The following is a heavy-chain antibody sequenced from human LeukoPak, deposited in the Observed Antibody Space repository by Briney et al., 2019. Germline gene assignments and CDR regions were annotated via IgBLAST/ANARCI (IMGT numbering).Heavy chain of an antibody. CDR3: ARTGPAAIVFDY. CDR2: INHSGST. Sequence: PSETLSLTCAVYGGSFSGYYWSWIRQPPGKGLEWIGEINHSGSTNYNPSLKSRVTISVDTSKNQFSLKLSSVTAADTAVYYCARTGPAAIVFDYWGQGTLVTVPS. D-gene: IGHD2-2*01. V-gene: IGHV4-34*01. CDR1: GGSFSGYY. J-gene: IGHJ4*02.